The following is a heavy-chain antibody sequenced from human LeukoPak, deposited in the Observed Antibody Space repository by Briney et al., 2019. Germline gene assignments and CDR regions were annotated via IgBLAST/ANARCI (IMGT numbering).Heavy chain of an antibody. V-gene: IGHV1-69*04. Sequence: ASVKVSCKASGGTFSSYAISWVRQAPGQGLAWMGRIIPILGIANYAQKFQGRVTITADKSTSTAYMGLSSLRSEDTAVYYCARGSPGQLSSIFDYWGQGTLVTVSS. CDR3: ARGSPGQLSSIFDY. J-gene: IGHJ4*02. CDR1: GGTFSSYA. D-gene: IGHD2-2*01. CDR2: IIPILGIA.